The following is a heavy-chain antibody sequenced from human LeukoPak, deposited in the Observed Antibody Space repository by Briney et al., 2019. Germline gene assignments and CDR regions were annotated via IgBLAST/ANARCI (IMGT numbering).Heavy chain of an antibody. Sequence: ASVKVSCKAFGYTFTSNYMHWVRQAPGQGPEWMGVISPSGGSTTYAQKFQGRVTMTSDTSTSTVYMELSSLRSEDTAVYYCARSPPRDSDAFDIWGQGTMVTVSS. CDR1: GYTFTSNY. CDR2: ISPSGGST. D-gene: IGHD2-15*01. J-gene: IGHJ3*02. V-gene: IGHV1-46*01. CDR3: ARSPPRDSDAFDI.